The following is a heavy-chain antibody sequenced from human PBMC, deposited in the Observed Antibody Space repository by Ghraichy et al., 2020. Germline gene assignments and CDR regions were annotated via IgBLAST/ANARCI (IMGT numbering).Heavy chain of an antibody. J-gene: IGHJ4*02. CDR1: GFTFSSYA. D-gene: IGHD3-10*01. CDR2: ISGSGGST. V-gene: IGHV3-23*01. Sequence: GGSLRLSCAASGFTFSSYAMSWVRQAPGKGLEWVSAISGSGGSTYYADSVKGRFTISRDNSKNTLYLQMNSLRAEDTAVYYCAKDLQPYYYGSGSYYTVYFDYWGQGTLVTVSS. CDR3: AKDLQPYYYGSGSYYTVYFDY.